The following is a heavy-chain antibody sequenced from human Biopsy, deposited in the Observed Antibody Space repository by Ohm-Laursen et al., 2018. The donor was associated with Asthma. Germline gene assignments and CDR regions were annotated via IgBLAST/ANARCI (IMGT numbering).Heavy chain of an antibody. CDR1: GFTFSSSA. J-gene: IGHJ4*02. V-gene: IGHV3-23*01. CDR2: ITGSGGTT. D-gene: IGHD6-19*01. Sequence: FPRLSCAASGFTFSSSAMSWVRQAPGKGLERVSAITGSGGTTYYADSVRGRFTISRDNSKSTLFLQMDSLSAEDTAVYYCAKDFRGIAVAGDRGFDYWGQGTLVTVSS. CDR3: AKDFRGIAVAGDRGFDY.